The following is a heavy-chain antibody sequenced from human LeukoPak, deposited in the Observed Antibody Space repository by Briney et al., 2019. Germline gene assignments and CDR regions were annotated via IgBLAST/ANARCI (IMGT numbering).Heavy chain of an antibody. CDR3: ARRRAVAVDY. V-gene: IGHV4-39*01. Sequence: PETLSLTCTVSGGSISSSSYYWGWIRQPPGKGLEWIGSIYYSGSTYYNPSLKSRVTISVDTSKNQFSLKLSSVTAADTAVYYCARRRAVAVDYWGQGTLVTVSS. CDR2: IYYSGST. J-gene: IGHJ4*02. D-gene: IGHD6-19*01. CDR1: GGSISSSSYY.